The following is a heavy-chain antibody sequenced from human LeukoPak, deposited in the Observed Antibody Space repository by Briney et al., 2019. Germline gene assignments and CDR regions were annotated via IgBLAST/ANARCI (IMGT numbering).Heavy chain of an antibody. CDR2: ISAYNGNT. Sequence: ASVEVSCKASGYTFTSYGISWVRQAPGQGLEWMGWISAYNGNTNYAQKLQGRVTMTTDTSTSTAYMELRSLRSDDTAVYYCARDVGSRRHYGDRPFDYWGQGTLVTASS. CDR3: ARDVGSRRHYGDRPFDY. V-gene: IGHV1-18*01. J-gene: IGHJ4*02. D-gene: IGHD4-17*01. CDR1: GYTFTSYG.